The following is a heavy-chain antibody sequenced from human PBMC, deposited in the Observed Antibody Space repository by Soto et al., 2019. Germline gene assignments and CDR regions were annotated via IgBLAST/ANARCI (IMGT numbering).Heavy chain of an antibody. Sequence: GXXVKVSCKASGGTFSNHAXXXVRQAPGQGPEWMGGIITLSGTTNYVQKFQGRVTITADESMTTAYMELSSLRYEDTAVYYCARGPDRSGFYLFGYWGQGTLVTVSS. CDR3: ARGPDRSGFYLFGY. V-gene: IGHV1-69*13. D-gene: IGHD3-22*01. CDR2: IITLSGTT. CDR1: GGTFSNHA. J-gene: IGHJ4*02.